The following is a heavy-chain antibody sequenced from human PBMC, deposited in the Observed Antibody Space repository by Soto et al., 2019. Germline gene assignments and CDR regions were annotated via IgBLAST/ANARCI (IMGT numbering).Heavy chain of an antibody. CDR1: GYMFNTYG. J-gene: IGHJ4*02. V-gene: IGHV1-18*01. CDR3: ARTYGSGSYFLPLEY. Sequence: QVQLVQSGAEVKKPGASVKVSCKASGYMFNTYGITWVRQAPGQGLEWMGWISGYNGNIDYAQNLQDRVTMTIDTTTSTAYMELRSLRSDDTAVYYCARTYGSGSYFLPLEYWGQGTLVSDCS. D-gene: IGHD3-10*01. CDR2: ISGYNGNI.